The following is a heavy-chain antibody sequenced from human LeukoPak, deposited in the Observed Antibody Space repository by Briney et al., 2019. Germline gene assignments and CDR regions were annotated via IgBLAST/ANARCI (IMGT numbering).Heavy chain of an antibody. J-gene: IGHJ5*02. CDR3: ASKGSGSYYKRDNWFDP. CDR1: GESFSDYY. Sequence: SETLSLTCAVYGESFSDYYWSWIRQPPGRGLEWIGEIYHSGSTNYNPSLKSRVTISVDKSKNQFSLKLSSVTAADTAVYYCASKGSGSYYKRDNWFDPWGQGTLVTVSS. D-gene: IGHD3-10*01. CDR2: IYHSGST. V-gene: IGHV4-34*01.